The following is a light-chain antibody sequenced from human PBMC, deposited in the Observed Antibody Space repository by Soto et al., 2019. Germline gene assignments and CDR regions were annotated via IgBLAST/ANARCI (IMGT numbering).Light chain of an antibody. CDR1: QSVSSN. Sequence: EIVMTQSPATLSVSPGERATLSCRASQSVSSNLAWYQQKPGQAPSLLIYGASTRATGTPARFSGSGSGTEFTLTISSLQSEDFAVYYCQQYGNSPLTFGGGTKVEIK. V-gene: IGKV3-15*01. J-gene: IGKJ4*01. CDR3: QQYGNSPLT. CDR2: GAS.